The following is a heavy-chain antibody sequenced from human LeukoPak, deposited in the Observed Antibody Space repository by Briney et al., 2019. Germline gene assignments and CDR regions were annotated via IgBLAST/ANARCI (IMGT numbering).Heavy chain of an antibody. V-gene: IGHV3-21*01. Sequence: GGSLRLSCAPSGFTLSSYSINWVRQAPGKGLEWVSSISSSIRYIYYAHSVKGRVTISTDNAKNSLYLQKSSLRAEDTPVYYSASGRGTAGAAGETDYWGQGTLVIVSS. D-gene: IGHD6-19*01. CDR3: ASGRGTAGAAGETDY. CDR1: GFTLSSYS. J-gene: IGHJ4*02. CDR2: ISSSIRYI.